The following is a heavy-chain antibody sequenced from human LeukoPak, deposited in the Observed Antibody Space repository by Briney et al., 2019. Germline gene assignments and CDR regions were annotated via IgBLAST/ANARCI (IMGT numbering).Heavy chain of an antibody. CDR3: ARVSSGWPMYYFDY. CDR1: GGTFSSYA. CDR2: IIPIFGTA. Sequence: ASVKVSCKASGGTFSSYAISWVRQAPGQGLEWMGGIIPIFGTANYAQKFQGRVTITADESTSTAYMELSSLRSEDTAVYYCARVSSGWPMYYFDYWGPGTMVTVSS. D-gene: IGHD6-19*01. J-gene: IGHJ4*03. V-gene: IGHV1-69*13.